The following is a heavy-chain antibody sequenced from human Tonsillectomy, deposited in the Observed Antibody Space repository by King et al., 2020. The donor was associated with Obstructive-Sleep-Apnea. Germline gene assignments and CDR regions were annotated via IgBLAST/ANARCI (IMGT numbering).Heavy chain of an antibody. CDR1: GGSISSGDYY. J-gene: IGHJ4*02. CDR3: AGLRWGYCSGGTCYRGLFDY. Sequence: QLQESGPGLVKPSQTLSLTCTVSGGSISSGDYYWSWIRQPPGKGLEWIGYIYYSGSTYYHPSLKSRVTISVDTSKNQFSLNLSSVTAADTAVYYCAGLRWGYCSGGTCYRGLFDYWGQGTLVTVSS. CDR2: IYYSGST. D-gene: IGHD2-15*01. V-gene: IGHV4-30-4*01.